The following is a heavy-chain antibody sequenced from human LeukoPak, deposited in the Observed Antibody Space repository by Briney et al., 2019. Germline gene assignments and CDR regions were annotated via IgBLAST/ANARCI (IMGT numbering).Heavy chain of an antibody. CDR3: ARAPLYCSSTTCHFDY. CDR2: INPNSGGT. Sequence: ASVKVSCKASGYTFIGYYMHWVRQASGQGLEWMGWINPNSGGTNYAQKFQGRVTMTRDTSISTVYMELTRLRSDDTAVYYCARAPLYCSSTTCHFDYWGQGTLVTVSS. CDR1: GYTFIGYY. D-gene: IGHD2-2*01. V-gene: IGHV1-2*02. J-gene: IGHJ4*02.